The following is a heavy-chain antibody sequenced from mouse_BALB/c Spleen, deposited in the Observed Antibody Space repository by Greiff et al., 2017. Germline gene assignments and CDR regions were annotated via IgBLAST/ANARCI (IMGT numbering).Heavy chain of an antibody. V-gene: IGHV14-1*02. J-gene: IGHJ1*01. D-gene: IGHD1-1*01. CDR1: GFNIKDYY. Sequence: VQLKQSGAELVRPGALVKLSCKASGFNIKDYYMHWVKQRPEQGLEWIGWIDPENGNTIYDPKFQGKASITADTSSNTAYLQLSSLTSEDTAVYYCAVPYGSRTDWDFDVWGAGTTVTVSS. CDR3: AVPYGSRTDWDFDV. CDR2: IDPENGNT.